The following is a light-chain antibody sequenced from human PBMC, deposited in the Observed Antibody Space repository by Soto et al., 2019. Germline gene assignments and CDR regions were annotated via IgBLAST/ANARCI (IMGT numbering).Light chain of an antibody. V-gene: IGKV3-20*01. CDR2: GAS. J-gene: IGKJ5*01. CDR3: QQYGNSPHIN. Sequence: EIVLTQSQGTLSLSPGERATLSCRASQSVRNSYLAWYQHKPGQAPRLLMSGASSRSTGIPDRFSGNGSGTDFTLTISRLEPDDFAVYYCQQYGNSPHINFCQVTRLEI. CDR1: QSVRNSY.